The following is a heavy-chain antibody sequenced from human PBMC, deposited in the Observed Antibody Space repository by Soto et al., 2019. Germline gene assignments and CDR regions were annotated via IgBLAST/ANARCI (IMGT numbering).Heavy chain of an antibody. CDR1: GGSISSGGYY. CDR3: ASRHPVDYDFWSGKYYYGMDV. J-gene: IGHJ6*02. D-gene: IGHD3-3*01. CDR2: IYYSGST. V-gene: IGHV4-31*03. Sequence: KPSETLSLTCTVSGGSISSGGYYWSWIRQHPGKGLEWIGYIYYSGSTYYNPSLKSRVTISVDTSKNQFSLKLSSVTAADTAVYYCASRHPVDYDFWSGKYYYGMDVWGQGTTVTVSS.